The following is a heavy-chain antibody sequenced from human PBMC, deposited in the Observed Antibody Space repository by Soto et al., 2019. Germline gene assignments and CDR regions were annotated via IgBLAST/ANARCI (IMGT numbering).Heavy chain of an antibody. CDR2: INHSGST. D-gene: IGHD4-4*01. J-gene: IGHJ5*02. CDR1: GGSFIGYY. V-gene: IGHV4-34*01. CDR3: ALRVPTVTTGWFDP. Sequence: PSETLSLTCAVYGGSFIGYYWSWIRQPPGQGLEWNGEINHSGSTNYNPSPKSRVTISVDTSKNQFSLKLSSVTAADTAVYYCALRVPTVTTGWFDPWGQGTLVTVSS.